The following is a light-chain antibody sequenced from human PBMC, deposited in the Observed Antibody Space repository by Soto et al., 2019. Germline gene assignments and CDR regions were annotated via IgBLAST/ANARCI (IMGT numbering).Light chain of an antibody. CDR1: QSISNY. J-gene: IGKJ2*01. CDR3: QQSYSTPRT. Sequence: DIQMTQSPSSLSASVGDRVTITCRPSQSISNYLNWYQQKPGKAPKLLIYAASSLQSGVPSRFSGNGSGTDFTLTISSLQPEDFATYFCQQSYSTPRTFGQGTKLEIK. CDR2: AAS. V-gene: IGKV1-39*01.